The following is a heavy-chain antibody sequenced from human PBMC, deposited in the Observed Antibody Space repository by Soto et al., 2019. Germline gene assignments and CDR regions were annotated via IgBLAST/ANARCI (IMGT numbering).Heavy chain of an antibody. J-gene: IGHJ4*02. D-gene: IGHD3-10*01. V-gene: IGHV3-74*03. CDR2: INSDGSRT. Sequence: EVQLVESGGDLVQPGWSLRLSCAASGFTFSSYWMHWVRQAPGKGLVWVSRINSDGSRTTYADSVKGRFTLSRDKAKNTLYMQMYSLRVEDTAVYYCERETIWFGQNGGGQGTLVTVSS. CDR3: ERETIWFGQNG. CDR1: GFTFSSYW.